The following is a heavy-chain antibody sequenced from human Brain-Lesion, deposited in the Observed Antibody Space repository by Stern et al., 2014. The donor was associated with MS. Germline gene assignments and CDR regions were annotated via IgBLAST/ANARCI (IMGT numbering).Heavy chain of an antibody. CDR1: GGSISSGNYY. J-gene: IGHJ3*02. Sequence: QVQLVESGPGLVKPSQTLSLTCTVSGGSISSGNYYWSWIRQPAGEGLEWIGRIYSRWSTQSNPPPNRRVTKSADTSTTQLSLRLSSVTAADTAVYYCARGNYDVLTDNGGHGFDIWGQGTMVTVSS. V-gene: IGHV4-61*02. CDR3: ARGNYDVLTDNGGHGFDI. CDR2: IYSRWST. D-gene: IGHD3-9*01.